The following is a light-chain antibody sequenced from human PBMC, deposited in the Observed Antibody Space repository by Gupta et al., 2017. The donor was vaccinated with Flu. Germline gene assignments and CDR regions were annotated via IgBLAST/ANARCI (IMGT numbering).Light chain of an antibody. CDR2: EAN. J-gene: IGLJ2*01. Sequence: QSALTQPASVSGSPAHSITISCTGTNSDVGTYILVSWYQQHPGKAPKLMIYEANKRPSGVSNRFSGSQSGNTASLTISGLQAEDEADYYCCSYAGGSTLEIFGGGTKLTVL. V-gene: IGLV2-23*01. CDR1: NSDVGTYIL. CDR3: CSYAGGSTLEI.